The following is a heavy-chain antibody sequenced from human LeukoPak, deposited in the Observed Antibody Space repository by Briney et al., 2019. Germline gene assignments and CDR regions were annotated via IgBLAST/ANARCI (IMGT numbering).Heavy chain of an antibody. CDR2: IIPILGIA. V-gene: IGHV1-69*04. D-gene: IGHD6-19*01. CDR3: AMGGIAVAGAFDY. Sequence: GASVKVSCKASGGTFSSYAISWVRQAPGQGLEWMGRIIPILGIANYAQKFQGRVTITADKSTSTAYMELSSLRSDDTAVYYCAMGGIAVAGAFDYWGQGTLVTVSS. CDR1: GGTFSSYA. J-gene: IGHJ4*01.